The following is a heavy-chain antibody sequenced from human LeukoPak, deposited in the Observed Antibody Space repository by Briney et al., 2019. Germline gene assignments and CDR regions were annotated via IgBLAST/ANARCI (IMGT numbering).Heavy chain of an antibody. CDR1: GGSISGYF. J-gene: IGHJ6*02. V-gene: IGHV4-59*08. Sequence: SETLSLTCTVSGGSISGYFWSWIRQPPGKGLEGFGYIYSSGSTNYNPSLKSRVTISVDTSNNQFSLKLSSVTAADTAVYYCARLPRYCSGGSCSFNYYYGMDVWGQGTTVTVSS. CDR3: ARLPRYCSGGSCSFNYYYGMDV. D-gene: IGHD2-15*01. CDR2: IYSSGST.